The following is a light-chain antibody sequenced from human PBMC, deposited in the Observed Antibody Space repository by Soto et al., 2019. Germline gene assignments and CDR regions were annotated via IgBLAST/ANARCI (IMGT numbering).Light chain of an antibody. CDR3: QQYDNWWT. CDR1: QSVSSN. J-gene: IGKJ1*01. Sequence: EIVMTQSPATLSVSPGERATLSCRASQSVSSNLVWYQQKPGQAPRLLIYGASTRATGIPARFSGSGSGTVFTLTISSLQSEDFAVYFCQQYDNWWTFGQGTKVEVK. CDR2: GAS. V-gene: IGKV3-15*01.